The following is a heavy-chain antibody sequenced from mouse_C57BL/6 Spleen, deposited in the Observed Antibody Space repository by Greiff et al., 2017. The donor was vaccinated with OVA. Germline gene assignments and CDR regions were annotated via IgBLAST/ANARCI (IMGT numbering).Heavy chain of an antibody. CDR1: GIDFSRYW. CDR3: ATYYYGSSHYAMDY. D-gene: IGHD1-1*01. J-gene: IGHJ4*01. Sequence: EVKLLESGGGLVQPGGSLKLSCAASGIDFSRYWMSWVRRAPGKGLEWIGEINPDSSTINYAPSLKDKFIISRDNAKNTLYLQMSKVRSEDTALYYCATYYYGSSHYAMDYWGQGTSVTVSS. V-gene: IGHV4-1*01. CDR2: INPDSSTI.